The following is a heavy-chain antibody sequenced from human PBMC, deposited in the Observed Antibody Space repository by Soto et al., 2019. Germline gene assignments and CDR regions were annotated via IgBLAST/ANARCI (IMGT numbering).Heavy chain of an antibody. CDR2: IVPMFGTP. D-gene: IGHD3-22*01. CDR3: ARNGTYDSSLSQYSGMDV. J-gene: IGHJ6*02. CDR1: GGTFANFI. Sequence: QVQLVQSGAEVKEPGSSVRVSGKASGGTFANFIMNWVRQTPGQGLEWMGGIVPMFGTPTYAEKFKGRLAISATGSTSTVYMELTSLRSDDTAVYYCARNGTYDSSLSQYSGMDVWGQGTTVTVS. V-gene: IGHV1-69*01.